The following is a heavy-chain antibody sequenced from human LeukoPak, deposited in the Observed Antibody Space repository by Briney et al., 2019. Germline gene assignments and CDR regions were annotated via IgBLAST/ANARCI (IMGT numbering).Heavy chain of an antibody. J-gene: IGHJ3*02. CDR1: GGSISSYY. V-gene: IGHV4-4*09. CDR2: IYTSGST. D-gene: IGHD1-26*01. CDR3: ARSPGFFSGSYSVSTIWVLFDI. Sequence: SETLSLTRTVSGGSISSYYWSWIRQPPGKGLEWIGYIYTSGSTNYNPSLESRVTISVDTSKNQFSLKLSSVTAADTVVYYCARSPGFFSGSYSVSTIWVLFDIWGQGTMVTVSS.